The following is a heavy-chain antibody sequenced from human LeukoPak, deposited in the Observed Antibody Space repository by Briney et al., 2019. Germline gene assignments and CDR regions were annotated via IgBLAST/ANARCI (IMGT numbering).Heavy chain of an antibody. D-gene: IGHD3-3*01. J-gene: IGHJ4*02. CDR3: ARDTSDHDFWSGYPIDY. CDR1: GFTFSSYS. CDR2: ISSSSSYI. Sequence: GGSLRFSCAASGFTFSSYSMNWVRQAPGKGLEWVSSISSSSSYIYYADPVKGRFTISRDNAKNSLYLQMNSLRAEDTAVYYCARDTSDHDFWSGYPIDYWGQGTLVTVSS. V-gene: IGHV3-21*01.